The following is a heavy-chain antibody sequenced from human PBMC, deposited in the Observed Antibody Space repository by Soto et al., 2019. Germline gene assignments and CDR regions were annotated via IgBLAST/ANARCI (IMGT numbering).Heavy chain of an antibody. CDR3: ASSPRGEPGTFDI. CDR2: INPSGGST. V-gene: IGHV1-46*03. D-gene: IGHD3-10*01. CDR1: GYTFTSYG. J-gene: IGHJ3*02. Sequence: GASVKVSCKASGYTFTSYGISWVRQAPGQGLEWMGIINPSGGSTSYAQKFQGRVTMTRDTSTSTVYMELSSLRSEDTAVYYCASSPRGEPGTFDIWGQGTMVTVSS.